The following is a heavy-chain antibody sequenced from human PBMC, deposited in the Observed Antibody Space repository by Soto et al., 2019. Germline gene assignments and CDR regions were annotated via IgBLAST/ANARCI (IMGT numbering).Heavy chain of an antibody. CDR3: ARFSRYSYGSRAFDI. CDR2: IYYSGST. V-gene: IGHV4-39*01. D-gene: IGHD5-18*01. CDR1: GGSISSSSYY. Sequence: SETLSLTCTVSGGSISSSSYYWGWIRQPPGKGLEWIGSIYYSGSTYYNPSLKSRVTISVDTSKNQFSLKLSSVTAADTAVYYCARFSRYSYGSRAFDIWGQGTMVTVSS. J-gene: IGHJ3*02.